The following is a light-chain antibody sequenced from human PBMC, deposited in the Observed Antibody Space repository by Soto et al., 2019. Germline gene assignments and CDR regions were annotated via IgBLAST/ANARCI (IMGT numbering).Light chain of an antibody. CDR1: SSDVGGYNY. J-gene: IGLJ6*01. Sequence: QSALTQPRSVSGSPGQSLTISCTGTSSDVGGYNYVSWYQQYPGKVPKLMIHDVTKRPSGVPDRFSGSKSGNTASLTISGLQAEDEADYYCCSHAGSYTYVFGTGTQLTVL. V-gene: IGLV2-11*01. CDR3: CSHAGSYTYV. CDR2: DVT.